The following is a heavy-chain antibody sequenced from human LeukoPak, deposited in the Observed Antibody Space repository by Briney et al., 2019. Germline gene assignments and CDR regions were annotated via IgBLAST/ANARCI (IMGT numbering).Heavy chain of an antibody. V-gene: IGHV4-34*01. CDR3: ARGLGQLWPEDGN. Sequence: SETLSLTCAVYGGSFSGYYWSWIRQPPGKGLEWIGEINHSGSTNYNPSLKSRVTISVDTSKNQFSLKLGSVTAADTAVYYCARGLGQLWPEDGNWGQGTLVTVSS. CDR2: INHSGST. D-gene: IGHD5-18*01. J-gene: IGHJ4*02. CDR1: GGSFSGYY.